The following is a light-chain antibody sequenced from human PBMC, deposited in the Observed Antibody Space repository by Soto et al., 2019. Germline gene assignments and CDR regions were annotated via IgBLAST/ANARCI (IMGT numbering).Light chain of an antibody. CDR2: GAS. CDR3: QYYGSSRNT. V-gene: IGKV3-20*01. Sequence: EIVLTQSPDTLSLSPGERATLSCRASESVTSNHLAWYQQKPGQAPRLLIYGASTRATGIPDRFSGSGSGTDFTLTISRLEPEDFAVYYCQYYGSSRNTFGQGTRLEIE. J-gene: IGKJ5*01. CDR1: ESVTSNH.